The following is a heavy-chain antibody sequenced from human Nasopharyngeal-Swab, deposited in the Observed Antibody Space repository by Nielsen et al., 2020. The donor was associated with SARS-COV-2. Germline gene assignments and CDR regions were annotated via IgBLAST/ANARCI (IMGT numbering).Heavy chain of an antibody. Sequence: GESLKLPCAASGFPFRYYYMAWVRQAPGKGLEWLSYISSSGITIYYADSVKARFTISRDNAKTSLFLQMNSLRAEDTAVYFCARGLEDLGGDYWGQGTLVTVSS. CDR1: GFPFRYYY. CDR3: ARGLEDLGGDY. V-gene: IGHV3-11*01. D-gene: IGHD3-10*01. J-gene: IGHJ4*02. CDR2: ISSSGITI.